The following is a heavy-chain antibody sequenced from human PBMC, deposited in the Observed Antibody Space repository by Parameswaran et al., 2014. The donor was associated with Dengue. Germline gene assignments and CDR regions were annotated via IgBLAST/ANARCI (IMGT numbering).Heavy chain of an antibody. J-gene: IGHJ5*02. V-gene: IGHV4-39*01. CDR2: IYYSGST. CDR3: ARHNVPPMVQGEGGWFDP. D-gene: IGHD3-10*01. Sequence: WIRQPQEGLEWIGSIYYSGSTYYNPSLKSRVTISVDTSKNQFSLKLSSVTAADTAVYYCARHNVPPMVQGEGGWFDPWGQGTPGHRLL.